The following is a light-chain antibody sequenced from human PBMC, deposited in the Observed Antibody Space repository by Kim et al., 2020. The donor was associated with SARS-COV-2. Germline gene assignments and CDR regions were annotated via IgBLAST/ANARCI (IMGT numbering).Light chain of an antibody. CDR3: QQYDDVPLT. J-gene: IGKJ4*01. CDR1: HDISNY. V-gene: IGKV1-33*01. Sequence: AAVGDQVTITCQASHDISNYLNWYQQRPGQAPKLLIYDASTLETGVPSRFSGGGYVTDFTFTITNLQPEDVATYYCQQYDDVPLTFGGGTKVDIK. CDR2: DAS.